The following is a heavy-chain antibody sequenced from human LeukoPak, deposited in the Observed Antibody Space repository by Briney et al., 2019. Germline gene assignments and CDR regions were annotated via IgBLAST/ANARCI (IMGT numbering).Heavy chain of an antibody. Sequence: GGSLRLSCAASGFPFHDHDMYWVRQTPGKGLEWVALISHGGGKEHYAESVKGRFPISRDNSRNTVYLQMSSLRSDDTAIYYCAKTLDGFWPQFDFWGQGILLTVSS. CDR1: GFPFHDHD. D-gene: IGHD5-24*01. CDR3: AKTLDGFWPQFDF. CDR2: ISHGGGKE. V-gene: IGHV3-30*18. J-gene: IGHJ4*02.